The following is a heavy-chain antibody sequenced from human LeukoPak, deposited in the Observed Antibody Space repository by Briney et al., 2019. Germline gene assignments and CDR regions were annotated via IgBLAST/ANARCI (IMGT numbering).Heavy chain of an antibody. Sequence: AGGSLRLSCAASGFTVSSNYMSWVRQAPGKGLEWVSVIYSGGSTYYADSVKGRFTISRDNSKNTLYLQMNSLRAEDTAVYYCARDVGGSSSGFVDYWGQGTLVTVS. D-gene: IGHD6-6*01. V-gene: IGHV3-66*02. CDR1: GFTVSSNY. CDR2: IYSGGST. CDR3: ARDVGGSSSGFVDY. J-gene: IGHJ4*02.